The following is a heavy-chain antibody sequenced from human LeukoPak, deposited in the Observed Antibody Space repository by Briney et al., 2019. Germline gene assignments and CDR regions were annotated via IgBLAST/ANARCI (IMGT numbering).Heavy chain of an antibody. D-gene: IGHD3-16*01. J-gene: IGHJ6*03. CDR3: ARVRAYDSLWAYYYYYMDV. Sequence: AASVTVSCKASGYTFTSYDINWVRQATGQGLEWMGWMNPNSGGTNYAQKFQGRVTMTRDTSISTAYMELSRLRSDDTAVYYCARVRAYDSLWAYYYYYMDVWGKGTTVTVSS. V-gene: IGHV1-2*02. CDR1: GYTFTSYD. CDR2: MNPNSGGT.